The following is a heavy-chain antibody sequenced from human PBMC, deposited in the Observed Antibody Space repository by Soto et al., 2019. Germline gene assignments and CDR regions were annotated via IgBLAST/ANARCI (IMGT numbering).Heavy chain of an antibody. J-gene: IGHJ4*02. CDR3: ARGAGDTQEG. CDR2: IKSDGSIT. Sequence: EVQLMESGGGLVQPGGSLRLSCTTSGFTFSIYWMHWVRQAPGEGLVWVSRIKSDGSITTYADSVRGRFTISRDNAKNTLYLHMNSLRAEDTAVYYCARGAGDTQEGWGQGTLVTVSS. V-gene: IGHV3-74*01. CDR1: GFTFSIYW. D-gene: IGHD2-21*01.